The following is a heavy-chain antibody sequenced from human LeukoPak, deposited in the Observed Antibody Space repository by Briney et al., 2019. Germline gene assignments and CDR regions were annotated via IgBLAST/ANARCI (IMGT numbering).Heavy chain of an antibody. J-gene: IGHJ4*02. V-gene: IGHV3-30*18. D-gene: IGHD6-13*01. CDR3: AKEGAAGGKMQFCFDY. Sequence: GGSLRLSCAASGFTFSSYGMHWVRQAPGKGLEWVAVISDEGTTRYYADSVKGRFTISRDNSKNTLFLEMNSLRAEDTAVYYCAKEGAAGGKMQFCFDYWGQGTLVTVSS. CDR2: ISDEGTTR. CDR1: GFTFSSYG.